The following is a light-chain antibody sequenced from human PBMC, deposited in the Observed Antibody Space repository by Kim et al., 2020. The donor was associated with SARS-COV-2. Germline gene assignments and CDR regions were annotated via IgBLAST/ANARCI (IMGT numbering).Light chain of an antibody. CDR2: YDS. CDR1: NIGSKS. J-gene: IGLJ2*01. Sequence: SYELTQPPSVSVAPGKTARITCGGNNIGSKSVHWYQQKPGQAPVLVIYYDSDRPSGIPERFSGSNSGNTATLTISRVEAGDEADYYCQVWDSSSDHLFAGGTQLTVL. CDR3: QVWDSSSDHL. V-gene: IGLV3-21*04.